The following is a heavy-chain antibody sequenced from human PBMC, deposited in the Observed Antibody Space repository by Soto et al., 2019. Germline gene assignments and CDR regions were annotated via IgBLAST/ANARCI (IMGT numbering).Heavy chain of an antibody. D-gene: IGHD2-2*01. CDR3: ARGQDIVVVPGAMGLSYYYYGMDV. V-gene: IGHV1-69*02. CDR2: IIPVLDVA. J-gene: IGHJ6*02. CDR1: GDTFSSYT. Sequence: QVQLVQSGAEVKKPGSSVKVSCRVSGDTFSSYTISWVRQAPGQGLEWMGRIIPVLDVASYAQRFQGRVTLTADKLTSTAYMEVSSLRSEDTAMYYCARGQDIVVVPGAMGLSYYYYGMDVWGQGTTVTVSS.